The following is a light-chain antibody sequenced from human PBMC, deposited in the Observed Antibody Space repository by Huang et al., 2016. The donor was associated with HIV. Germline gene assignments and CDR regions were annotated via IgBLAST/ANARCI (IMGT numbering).Light chain of an antibody. J-gene: IGKJ4*01. CDR1: QNVGSS. CDR2: GAS. CDR3: QQYNDWPPLT. Sequence: VLMTQSPATLSVSPGERATLSCRASQNVGSSVAWYQKRSGQAPRLLLYGASTRATDIPARFNGTGSETEFTLTIASLQSEDFAVYYCQQYNDWPPLTFGGGTKVEIK. V-gene: IGKV3-15*01.